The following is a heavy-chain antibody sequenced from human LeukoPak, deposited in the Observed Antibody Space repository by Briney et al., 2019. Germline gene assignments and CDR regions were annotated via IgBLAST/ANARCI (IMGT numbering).Heavy chain of an antibody. Sequence: PGGSLRLSCAASGFTVSSNYMSWVRQAPGKGLEWVSVIYSGGSTYYVDSVKGRFAISRDNSKNTLYLQMNSLRAEDTAVYYCARDTVGASLFGGQGTLVTVSS. D-gene: IGHD1-26*01. CDR1: GFTVSSNY. CDR3: ARDTVGASLF. V-gene: IGHV3-66*01. CDR2: IYSGGST. J-gene: IGHJ4*02.